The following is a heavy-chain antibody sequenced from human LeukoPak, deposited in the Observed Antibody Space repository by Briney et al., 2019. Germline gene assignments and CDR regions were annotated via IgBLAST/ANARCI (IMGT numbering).Heavy chain of an antibody. Sequence: ASVKVFCKASGYTFTGYYMHWVRQAPGQGLERMGWINPNSGGTNYAQKFQGRVTMTRDTSISTAYMELSRLRSDDTAVYYCARSRYYYDSSGYTDYWGQGTLVTVSS. CDR1: GYTFTGYY. J-gene: IGHJ4*02. D-gene: IGHD3-22*01. CDR3: ARSRYYYDSSGYTDY. CDR2: INPNSGGT. V-gene: IGHV1-2*02.